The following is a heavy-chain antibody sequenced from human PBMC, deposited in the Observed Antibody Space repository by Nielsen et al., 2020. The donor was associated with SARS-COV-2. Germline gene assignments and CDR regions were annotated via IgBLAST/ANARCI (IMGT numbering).Heavy chain of an antibody. J-gene: IGHJ4*02. CDR3: ARVESSGQFDY. V-gene: IGHV3-33*01. Sequence: GESLKISCAASGFTFSSYGMHWVRQAPGKGLEWVAVIWYDGSNKYYADSVKGRFTISRDNSKNTLYLQMNSLRAEDTAVYYCARVESSGQFDYWGQGTLVTVSS. CDR1: GFTFSSYG. CDR2: IWYDGSNK. D-gene: IGHD6-19*01.